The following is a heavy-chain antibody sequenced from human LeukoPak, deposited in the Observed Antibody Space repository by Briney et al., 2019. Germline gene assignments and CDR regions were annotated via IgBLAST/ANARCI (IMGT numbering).Heavy chain of an antibody. CDR3: ARRSAAGWDFDY. V-gene: IGHV3-48*04. Sequence: GGSLRLPCAASGFTFISYNMNWVRQAPGKGLEWVSYISSGDSIIYYADSVKGRFTISRDNAKNSLYLQMNSLRAEDTAVYYCARRSAAGWDFDYWGQGTLVTVSS. D-gene: IGHD6-19*01. CDR2: ISSGDSII. CDR1: GFTFISYN. J-gene: IGHJ4*02.